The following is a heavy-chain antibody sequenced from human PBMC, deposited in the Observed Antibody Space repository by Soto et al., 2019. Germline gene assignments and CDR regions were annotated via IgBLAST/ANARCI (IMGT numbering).Heavy chain of an antibody. J-gene: IGHJ6*03. CDR2: IAWTGGST. CDR3: AKGKFAATIPSGWGYYMDG. Sequence: EVQLVESGGDLVQPGRSLRLSCAASGFTSDDYAMHWVRQAPGKGLEWVSGIAWTGGSTGYADSVKGRFTISRDSAKNALYLQMNSLRTEDTDLYYCAKGKFAATIPSGWGYYMDGWGKGTTVTVSS. D-gene: IGHD5-12*01. V-gene: IGHV3-9*02. CDR1: GFTSDDYA.